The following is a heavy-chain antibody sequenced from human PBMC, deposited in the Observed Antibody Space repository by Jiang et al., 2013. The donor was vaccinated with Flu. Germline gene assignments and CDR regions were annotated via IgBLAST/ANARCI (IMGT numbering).Heavy chain of an antibody. D-gene: IGHD6-13*01. CDR2: IYYSGST. V-gene: IGHV4-39*01. J-gene: IGHJ5*02. Sequence: GLVKPAETLSLTCTVSGGSISSGGYYWGWIRQPPGKGLEWVGSIYYSGSTYYNPSLKSRVTISVDTSKNQFSLKLSSVTAADTAVYYCARMTSIAAPDPWGQGTLVTVSS. CDR3: ARMTSIAAPDP. CDR1: GGSISSGGYY.